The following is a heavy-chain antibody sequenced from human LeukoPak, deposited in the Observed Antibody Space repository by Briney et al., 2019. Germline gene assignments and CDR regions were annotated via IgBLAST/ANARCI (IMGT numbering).Heavy chain of an antibody. CDR3: ARPYYYDSSGSPMRH. J-gene: IGHJ4*02. CDR1: GFTFSSYE. Sequence: PGGSLRLSCAASGFTFSSYEMNWVRQAPGKGLEWVSYISSSGSTIYYADSVKGRFTISRDNAKNSLYLQMNSLRAEDTAVYYCARPYYYDSSGSPMRHWGQGTLVTVSS. V-gene: IGHV3-48*03. D-gene: IGHD3-22*01. CDR2: ISSSGSTI.